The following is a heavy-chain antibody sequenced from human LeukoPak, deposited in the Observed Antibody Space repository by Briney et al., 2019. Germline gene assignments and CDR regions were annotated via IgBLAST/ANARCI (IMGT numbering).Heavy chain of an antibody. Sequence: SETLSLTCTVSGGSISSSSYYWGWIRQPPGKGLEWIGSIYYSGSTYYNPSLKSRVTISVDTSKNQFSLKLGSVTAADTAVYYCARHRIIVGATVDWGQGTLVTVSS. D-gene: IGHD1-26*01. CDR3: ARHRIIVGATVD. V-gene: IGHV4-39*01. CDR2: IYYSGST. J-gene: IGHJ4*02. CDR1: GGSISSSSYY.